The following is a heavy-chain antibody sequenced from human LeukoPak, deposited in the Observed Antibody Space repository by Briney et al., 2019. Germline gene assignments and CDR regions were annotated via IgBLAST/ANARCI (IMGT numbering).Heavy chain of an antibody. V-gene: IGHV1-69*06. D-gene: IGHD3-16*01. Sequence: ASVKVSCKASGGTFSSYAISWVRQAPGQGLEWMGGIIPIFGTANYAQKFQGRVTITADKSTSTAYMELSSLRSEDTAAYYCARYSTFGGVTYFDYWGQGTLVTVSS. J-gene: IGHJ4*02. CDR3: ARYSTFGGVTYFDY. CDR2: IIPIFGTA. CDR1: GGTFSSYA.